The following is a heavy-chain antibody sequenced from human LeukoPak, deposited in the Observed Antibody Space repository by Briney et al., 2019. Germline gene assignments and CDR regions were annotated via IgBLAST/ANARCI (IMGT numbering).Heavy chain of an antibody. Sequence: GSLILSCAASGFTFSSYAMSWVRQAPGKGLEWVSAISGSGGSTYYADSVKGRFTISRDNAKNSLYLQMNSLRAEDTAVYYCAREDSYYYGSGSYPFDYWGQGTLVTVSS. CDR3: AREDSYYYGSGSYPFDY. J-gene: IGHJ4*02. CDR1: GFTFSSYA. CDR2: ISGSGGST. V-gene: IGHV3-23*01. D-gene: IGHD3-10*01.